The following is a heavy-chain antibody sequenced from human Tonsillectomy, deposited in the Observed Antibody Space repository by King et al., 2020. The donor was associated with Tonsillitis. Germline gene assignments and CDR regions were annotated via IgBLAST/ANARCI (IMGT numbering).Heavy chain of an antibody. D-gene: IGHD3-9*01. CDR1: GGSISSYY. CDR2: IYYSGST. CDR3: ASFDYDILTGYYR. Sequence: QLQESGPGLVKPSETLSLTCTVSGGSISSYYWSWTRQPPGKGLEWIGYIYYSGSTNYNPSLKSRVTISVDTSKNQFSLKLSSVTAADTAVYYGASFDYDILTGYYRWGQGTLVTVSS. V-gene: IGHV4-59*08. J-gene: IGHJ4*02.